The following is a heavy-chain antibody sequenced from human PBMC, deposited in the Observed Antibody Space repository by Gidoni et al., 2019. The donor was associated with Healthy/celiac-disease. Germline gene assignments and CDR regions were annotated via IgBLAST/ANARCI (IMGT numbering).Heavy chain of an antibody. V-gene: IGHV3-23*01. D-gene: IGHD4-17*01. CDR2: ISGSGGST. CDR1: GFTFSSYA. Sequence: EVQLLESGGGLVQPGGSLRLSCAASGFTFSSYAMRWVRQAPGKGLEWVSAISGSGGSTYYADSVKGRFTISRDNSKNTLYLQMNSLRAEDTAVYYCAKDIHDYGDFAPRSGIDYWGQGTLVTVSS. CDR3: AKDIHDYGDFAPRSGIDY. J-gene: IGHJ4*02.